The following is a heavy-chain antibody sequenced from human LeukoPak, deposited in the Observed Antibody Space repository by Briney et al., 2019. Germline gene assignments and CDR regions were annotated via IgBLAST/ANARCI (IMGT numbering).Heavy chain of an antibody. CDR3: ARIGPPRGINWFDP. V-gene: IGHV1-2*02. CDR2: IIPNSGGT. J-gene: IGHJ5*02. D-gene: IGHD3-10*01. CDR1: GYTFTGYY. Sequence: GASVKVSCKASGYTFTGYYMHWVRQAPGQGLEWMGWIIPNSGGTNYAQKFQGRVTMTRDTPISTAYMELSRLRSDDTAVYYCARIGPPRGINWFDPWGQGTLVTVSS.